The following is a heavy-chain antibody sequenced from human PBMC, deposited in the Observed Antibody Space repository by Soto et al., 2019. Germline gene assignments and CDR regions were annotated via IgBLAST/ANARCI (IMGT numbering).Heavy chain of an antibody. V-gene: IGHV3-7*01. D-gene: IGHD2-2*01. CDR2: IKQDGSEK. J-gene: IGHJ6*03. CDR1: GFTFSSYW. CDR3: ARVRVVVPAASSYYYYYMDV. Sequence: EVQLVESGGGLVQPGGSLRLSCAASGFTFSSYWMSWVRQAPGKGLEWVANIKQDGSEKYYVDSVKGRFTISRDNAKXXXXXXXXXXXXXXXXXYYCARVRVVVPAASSYYYYYMDVWGKGTTVTVSS.